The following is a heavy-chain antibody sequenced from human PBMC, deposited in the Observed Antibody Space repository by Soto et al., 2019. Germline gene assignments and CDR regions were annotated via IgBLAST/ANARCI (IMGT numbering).Heavy chain of an antibody. CDR3: ARARVYATGPLDF. Sequence: GGSLRLSCAASGFTFTSYTMNWVRQAPGKGLEWVSSISSSSDYIYYADSMKGRVTISRDNAKNSLFLDMNSLTGEDTAVYYCARARVYATGPLDFWGQGTLVTVAS. J-gene: IGHJ4*02. CDR1: GFTFTSYT. D-gene: IGHD6-13*01. CDR2: ISSSSDYI. V-gene: IGHV3-21*06.